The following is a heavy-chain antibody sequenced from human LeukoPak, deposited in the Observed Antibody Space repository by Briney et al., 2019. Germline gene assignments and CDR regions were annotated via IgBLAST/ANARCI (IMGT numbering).Heavy chain of an antibody. CDR2: ISSSSSYI. Sequence: PGGSLRLSCAASGFTFSSYSMNWVRQAPGKGLEWVSSISSSSSYIYYADSVKGRFTISRDNAMNSLYLQMNSLRAEDTAVYYCARGTGYSSSWYAGYWGQGTLVTVSS. J-gene: IGHJ4*02. V-gene: IGHV3-21*01. D-gene: IGHD6-13*01. CDR3: ARGTGYSSSWYAGY. CDR1: GFTFSSYS.